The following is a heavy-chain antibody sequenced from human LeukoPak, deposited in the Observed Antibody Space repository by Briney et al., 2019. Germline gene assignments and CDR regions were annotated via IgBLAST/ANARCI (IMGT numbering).Heavy chain of an antibody. D-gene: IGHD3-22*01. J-gene: IGHJ4*02. CDR3: AKDGLYYDGSAHVYYFDY. V-gene: IGHV3-23*01. CDR1: GLTVSTND. CDR2: ITGSGDYT. Sequence: GGSLRLSCAASGLTVSTNDMGWVRQAPGQGLEWVSSITGSGDYTYYIDSVKGRFTISRDNSKNILYLQMNSLRGEDTALYYCAKDGLYYDGSAHVYYFDYWGQGTLVAVSS.